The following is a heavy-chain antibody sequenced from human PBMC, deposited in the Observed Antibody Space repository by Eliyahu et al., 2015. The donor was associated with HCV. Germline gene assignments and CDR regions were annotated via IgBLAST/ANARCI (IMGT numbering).Heavy chain of an antibody. J-gene: IGHJ4*02. CDR1: GFTFDDYA. V-gene: IGHV3-20*04. D-gene: IGHD6-19*01. CDR3: AREGGSGWLLYYFDY. CDR2: ISWNGDSI. Sequence: EVQLVESGGDVVRPGGSLRLSCXASGFTFDDYAVSWVRQAPGKGLEWVSGISWNGDSIDYADSVKGRFTISRDNAKNSLYLQMNSLRVEDTALYYCAREGGSGWLLYYFDYWGQGTLVTVSS.